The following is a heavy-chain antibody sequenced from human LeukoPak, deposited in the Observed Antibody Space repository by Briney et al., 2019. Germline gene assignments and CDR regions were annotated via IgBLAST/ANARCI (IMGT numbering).Heavy chain of an antibody. J-gene: IGHJ4*02. CDR2: ISGSGDST. CDR1: GFTFSNYA. D-gene: IGHD6-19*01. CDR3: AKDAGAVAGF. Sequence: PGGSLRLSCAASGFTFSNYAMSWARQAPGKALEWVSAISGSGDSTYYADSVRARFTISRDNSKNTLFLQMSSPRVEDTAVYYCAKDAGAVAGFWGQGTLVKVSS. V-gene: IGHV3-23*01.